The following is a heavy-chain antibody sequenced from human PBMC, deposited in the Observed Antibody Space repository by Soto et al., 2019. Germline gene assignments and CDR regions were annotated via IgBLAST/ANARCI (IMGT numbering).Heavy chain of an antibody. CDR2: IIPIFGTA. Sequence: QVQLVQSGAEVKKPGSSVKVSCKASGGTFSSYAISWVRQAPGQGLEWMGGIIPIFGTANYAQKFQGRVTINADEATSTAYMELSSLRSEDTAVYYCASWGYYDSSGSERYFDYWGQGTLVTVSS. V-gene: IGHV1-69*01. D-gene: IGHD3-22*01. CDR3: ASWGYYDSSGSERYFDY. CDR1: GGTFSSYA. J-gene: IGHJ4*02.